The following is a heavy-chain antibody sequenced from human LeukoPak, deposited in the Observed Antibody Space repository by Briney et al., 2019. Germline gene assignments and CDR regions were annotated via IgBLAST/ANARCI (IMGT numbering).Heavy chain of an antibody. V-gene: IGHV4-30-4*08. CDR2: IYYSGST. CDR3: ARGRSEYHPTSIDY. D-gene: IGHD2-2*01. CDR1: GGSISSGDYY. Sequence: PSETLSLTCTVSGGSISSGDYYWSWIRQPPGKGLEWIGYIYYSGSTYYNPSLKSRVTISVDTSKNQFSLKLSSVTAADTAVYYCARGRSEYHPTSIDYWGQGTLVTVSS. J-gene: IGHJ4*02.